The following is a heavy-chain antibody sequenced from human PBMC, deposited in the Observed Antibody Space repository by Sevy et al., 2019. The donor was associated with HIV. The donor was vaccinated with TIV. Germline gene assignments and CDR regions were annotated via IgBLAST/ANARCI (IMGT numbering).Heavy chain of an antibody. Sequence: GGSLRLSCAASGFTFSSYSINWVRQAPGKGLEWVSYISSSSNTIYYADSVRGRFTISRDNVKNSLHLQVNSLRDEDTAVYYCARSPGIAAAGKYYFDYWGQGTLVTVSS. CDR3: ARSPGIAAAGKYYFDY. V-gene: IGHV3-48*02. CDR1: GFTFSSYS. J-gene: IGHJ4*02. CDR2: ISSSSNTI. D-gene: IGHD6-13*01.